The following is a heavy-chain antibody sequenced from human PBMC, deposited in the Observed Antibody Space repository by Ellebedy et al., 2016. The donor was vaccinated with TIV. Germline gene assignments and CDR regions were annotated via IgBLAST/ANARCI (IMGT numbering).Heavy chain of an antibody. CDR1: GFTFSSHG. Sequence: GGSLRLSXAASGFTFSSHGMHWVRQAPGKGLEWVALIWYDGSNKYYVDSVKGRFTISRDNSENTLYLQMNSLRAEDTAVYYCARDGDYEDYYYYMDVWGKGTTVTVSS. CDR3: ARDGDYEDYYYYMDV. V-gene: IGHV3-33*01. D-gene: IGHD4-17*01. J-gene: IGHJ6*03. CDR2: IWYDGSNK.